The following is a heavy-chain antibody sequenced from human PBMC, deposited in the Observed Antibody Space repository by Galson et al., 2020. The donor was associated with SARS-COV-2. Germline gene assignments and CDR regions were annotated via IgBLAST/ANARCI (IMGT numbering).Heavy chain of an antibody. V-gene: IGHV4-39*07. CDR3: ARGRSYYYDSSGGFDY. Sequence: SETLSLTCTVSGGSISSSSYYWGWIRQPPGKGLEWIGSIYYSGSTYYNPSLKSRVTISVDTSKNQFSLKLSSVTAADTAVYYCARGRSYYYDSSGGFDYWGQGTLVTVSS. CDR2: IYYSGST. CDR1: GGSISSSSYY. D-gene: IGHD3-22*01. J-gene: IGHJ4*02.